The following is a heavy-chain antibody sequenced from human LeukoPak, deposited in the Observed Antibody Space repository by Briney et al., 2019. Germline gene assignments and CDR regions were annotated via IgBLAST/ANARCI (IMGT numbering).Heavy chain of an antibody. CDR3: ARVGCSYGYGIDY. CDR2: ISSSGSTI. D-gene: IGHD5-18*01. CDR1: GFTFSSYE. Sequence: GGSLRLSCAASGFTFSSYEMNWVRQAPGKGLEWVSYISSSGSTIYYADSVKGRFTISRDNAKNSLYLQMNSLRAEDTAVYYCARVGCSYGYGIDYWGQGTLVTVSS. V-gene: IGHV3-48*03. J-gene: IGHJ4*02.